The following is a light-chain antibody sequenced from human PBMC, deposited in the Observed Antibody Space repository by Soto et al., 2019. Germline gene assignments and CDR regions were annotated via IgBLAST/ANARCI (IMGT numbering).Light chain of an antibody. J-gene: IGLJ2*01. CDR2: EVS. Sequence: QSALTQPASVSGSPGQSITISCTGSSSDVSGYNYVSWYQQHPGKAPKLMIYEVSNRPSGISNRFSGSKSGNTASLTLSGLQAEDEADYYCSSYTSSSTLVFGGGTQLTVL. CDR1: SSDVSGYNY. CDR3: SSYTSSSTLV. V-gene: IGLV2-14*01.